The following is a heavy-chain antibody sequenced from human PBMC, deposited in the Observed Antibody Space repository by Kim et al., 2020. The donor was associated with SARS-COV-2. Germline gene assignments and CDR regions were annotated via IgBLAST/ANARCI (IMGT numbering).Heavy chain of an antibody. CDR2: INHSGST. D-gene: IGHD6-19*01. J-gene: IGHJ4*02. Sequence: SETLSLTCAVYGGSFSGYYWSWIRQPPGKGLEWIGEINHSGSTNYNPSLKSRVTISVDTSKNQFSLKLSSVTAADTAVYYCARLEQWLAGVDYWGQGTLVTVSS. CDR1: GGSFSGYY. CDR3: ARLEQWLAGVDY. V-gene: IGHV4-34*01.